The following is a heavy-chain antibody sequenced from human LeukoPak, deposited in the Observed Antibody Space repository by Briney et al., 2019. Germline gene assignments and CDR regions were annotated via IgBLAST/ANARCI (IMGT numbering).Heavy chain of an antibody. J-gene: IGHJ4*02. Sequence: SETLSLTRAVYGGSFSGYYWSWIRQPPGKGLEWIGEINHSGSTNYNPSLKSRVTISVDTSKNQFSLKLSSVTAADTAVYYCARAKDGSGRHFDYWGQGTLVTVSS. V-gene: IGHV4-34*01. CDR1: GGSFSGYY. CDR3: ARAKDGSGRHFDY. D-gene: IGHD3-10*01. CDR2: INHSGST.